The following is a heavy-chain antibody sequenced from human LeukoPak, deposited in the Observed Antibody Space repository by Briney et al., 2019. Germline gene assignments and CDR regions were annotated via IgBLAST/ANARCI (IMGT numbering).Heavy chain of an antibody. CDR1: QHTFTNYF. Sequence: ASVKVSCKASQHTFTNYFMHWVRQAPGQGLEWMGVINPSGDSARYAQKFQGRVTMTRDTSTSAVYMDLSSLRSDDTAMYYCAGESQAFDYWGQGTLVTVSS. V-gene: IGHV1-46*01. CDR2: INPSGDSA. J-gene: IGHJ4*02. CDR3: AGESQAFDY.